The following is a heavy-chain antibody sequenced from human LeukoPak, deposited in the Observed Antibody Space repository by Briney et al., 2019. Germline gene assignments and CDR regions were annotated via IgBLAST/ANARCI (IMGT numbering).Heavy chain of an antibody. J-gene: IGHJ4*02. D-gene: IGHD3-10*01. V-gene: IGHV1-2*02. CDR3: ARQGSGLDY. CDR1: GYSFTSYY. CDR2: INPNSGDT. Sequence: ASVKASCKASGYSFTSYYLHWVRQAPGQGLEWMGWINPNSGDTHYAQKFQGKVTMTSDTSISTAYMELSRLKSDDTAIYYCARQGSGLDYWGQGTLVTVSS.